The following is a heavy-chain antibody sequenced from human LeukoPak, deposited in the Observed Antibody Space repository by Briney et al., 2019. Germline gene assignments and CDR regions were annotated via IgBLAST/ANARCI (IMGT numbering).Heavy chain of an antibody. D-gene: IGHD3-3*01. CDR2: IYHSGST. Sequence: KPSETQSLTCAVSGYSISSGYYWGWIRQPPGKGLEWIGSIYHSGSTYYNPSLKSRVTISVDTSKNQFSLKLSSVTAADTAVYYCASQYYDFWSGYFPPFDYWGQGTLVTVSS. J-gene: IGHJ4*02. CDR1: GYSISSGYY. CDR3: ASQYYDFWSGYFPPFDY. V-gene: IGHV4-38-2*01.